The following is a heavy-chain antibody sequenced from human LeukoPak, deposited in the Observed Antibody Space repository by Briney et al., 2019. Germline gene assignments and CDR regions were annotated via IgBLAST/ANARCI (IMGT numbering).Heavy chain of an antibody. D-gene: IGHD3-22*01. Sequence: KPSETLSLTCTVSADSISNYYWTWLRQPPGKGLEWIGYIYNSGSTNYNTSLKSRVTISVDTSKNQFSLKLSSVTAADTAVYYCARGWGSGYYRHFDYWGQGTLVTVSS. CDR2: IYNSGST. CDR1: ADSISNYY. J-gene: IGHJ4*02. CDR3: ARGWGSGYYRHFDY. V-gene: IGHV4-59*12.